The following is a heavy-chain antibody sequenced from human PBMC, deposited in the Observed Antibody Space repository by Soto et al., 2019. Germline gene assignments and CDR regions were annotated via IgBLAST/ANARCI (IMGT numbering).Heavy chain of an antibody. CDR1: GGSISSYYW. J-gene: IGHJ4*02. D-gene: IGHD6-19*01. CDR2: IFSNDEK. CDR3: ARIRYSSGLYDY. Sequence: ETLSLTCTVSGGSISSYYWSWIRQPPGKALEWLAHIFSNDEKSYSTSLKSRLTISKDTSKSQVVLTMTNMDPVDTATYYCARIRYSSGLYDYWGQGTLVTVSS. V-gene: IGHV2-26*01.